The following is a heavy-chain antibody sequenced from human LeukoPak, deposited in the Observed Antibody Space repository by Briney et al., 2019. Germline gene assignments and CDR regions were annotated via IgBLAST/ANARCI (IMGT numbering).Heavy chain of an antibody. CDR1: GLSLITSVVR. CDR2: IYWDDDK. D-gene: IGHD5-12*01. Sequence: SGPTLVNPTQTRTVTYNFCGLSLITSVVRVGWIRQPPGKALEWLALIYWDDDKRYSPSLKSRLTVTKDTSKNHVVLTITDMDPADTITYYCAHRRSGSDFDYWGQGNLVTVSS. V-gene: IGHV2-5*02. J-gene: IGHJ4*02. CDR3: AHRRSGSDFDY.